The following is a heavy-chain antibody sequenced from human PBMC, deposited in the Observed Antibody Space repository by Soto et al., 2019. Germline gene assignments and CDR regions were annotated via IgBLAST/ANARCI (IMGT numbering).Heavy chain of an antibody. V-gene: IGHV1-69*06. CDR1: GGTFSSYA. D-gene: IGHD2-2*01. J-gene: IGHJ6*02. CDR3: ARISIVVVPAAIRVYGMDV. CDR2: IIPIFGTA. Sequence: SVKVSCKASGGTFSSYAISWVRQAPGQGLEWMGGIIPIFGTANYAQKVQGRVTITADKSTSTAYMELSSLRSEDTAVYYCARISIVVVPAAIRVYGMDVWGQGTTVTVSS.